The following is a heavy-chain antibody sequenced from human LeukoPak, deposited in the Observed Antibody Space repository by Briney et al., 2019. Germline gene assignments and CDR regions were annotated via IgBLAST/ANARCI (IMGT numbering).Heavy chain of an antibody. V-gene: IGHV4-4*07. CDR1: GGSISSYY. Sequence: SETLSLTCTVSGGSISSYYWSWIRQPAGKGLEWIGRIYTSGSTNYNPSLKSRVTMSVDTSKNQFSLKLSPVTAADTAVYYCARVQYYDSSGYPGDDAFDIWGQGTMVTVSA. CDR3: ARVQYYDSSGYPGDDAFDI. D-gene: IGHD3-22*01. CDR2: IYTSGST. J-gene: IGHJ3*02.